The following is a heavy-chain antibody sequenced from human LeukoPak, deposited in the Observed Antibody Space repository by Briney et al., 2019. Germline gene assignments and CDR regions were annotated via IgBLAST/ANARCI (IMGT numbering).Heavy chain of an antibody. Sequence: SETLSLTCAVSGGSISSSNWWSWVRRPPGKGLEWIGEIYHSGSTNYNPSLKSRVTISVDKSKNQFSLKLSSVTAADTAVYYCASLGRYDAFDIWGQGTMVTVSS. CDR3: ASLGRYDAFDI. D-gene: IGHD4-17*01. CDR1: GGSISSSNW. CDR2: IYHSGST. V-gene: IGHV4-4*02. J-gene: IGHJ3*02.